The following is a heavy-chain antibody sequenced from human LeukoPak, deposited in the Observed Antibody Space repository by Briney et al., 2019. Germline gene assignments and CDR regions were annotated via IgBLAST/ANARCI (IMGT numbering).Heavy chain of an antibody. CDR1: GYTFTSYD. CDR2: MNPNSGNT. CDR3: AREQGRDYYYYYMDV. V-gene: IGHV1-8*02. Sequence: ASVKVSCKASGYTFTSYDINWVRQATGQGLEWMGWMNPNSGNTGYAQKLQGRVTMTTDTSTSTAYMELRSLRSDDTAVYYCAREQGRDYYYYYMDVWGKGTTVTISS. J-gene: IGHJ6*03.